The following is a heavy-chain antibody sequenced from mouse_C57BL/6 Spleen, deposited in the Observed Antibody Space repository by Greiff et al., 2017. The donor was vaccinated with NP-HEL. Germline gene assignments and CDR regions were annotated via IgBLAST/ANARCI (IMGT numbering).Heavy chain of an antibody. Sequence: QVQLQQSGPELVKPGASVKISCKASGYAFSSSWMNWVKQRPGKGLEWIGRIYPGDGDTNYNGKFKGKATLTADKSSSTAYMQLSSLTSEDSAVYYCERGSHHRGFDVWGTGTPVTVSS. CDR2: IYPGDGDT. V-gene: IGHV1-82*01. D-gene: IGHD6-1*01. J-gene: IGHJ1*03. CDR1: GYAFSSSW. CDR3: ERGSHHRGFDV.